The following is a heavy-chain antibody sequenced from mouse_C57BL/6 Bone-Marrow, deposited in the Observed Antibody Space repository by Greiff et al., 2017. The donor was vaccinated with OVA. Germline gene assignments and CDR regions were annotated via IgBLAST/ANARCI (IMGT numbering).Heavy chain of an antibody. D-gene: IGHD1-1*01. Sequence: EVQGVESGGGLVKPGGSLKLSCAASGFTFSSYAMSWVRQTPEKRLEWVATISDGGSYTYYPDNVQGRFTISRDNAKNNLYLQMSHLKSEDTAMYYCARGYYYGSSYDWYFDVWGTGTTVTVSS. CDR3: ARGYYYGSSYDWYFDV. V-gene: IGHV5-4*01. CDR2: ISDGGSYT. CDR1: GFTFSSYA. J-gene: IGHJ1*03.